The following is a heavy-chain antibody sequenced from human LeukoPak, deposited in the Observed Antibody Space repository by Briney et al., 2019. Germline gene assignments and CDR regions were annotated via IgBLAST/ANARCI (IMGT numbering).Heavy chain of an antibody. D-gene: IGHD4-17*01. V-gene: IGHV3-23*01. CDR1: GFTFSSYA. J-gene: IGHJ4*01. CDR3: STEPRSLLY. CDR2: ISGRGGSI. Sequence: PGGSLRLSCAASGFTFSSYAMSWVRQAPGKGLEWVSVISGRGGSIYYADSVRGRFTISRDNAKNSLYLQLNSLRPEDTALYYCSTEPRSLLYWGHGTLVTVSS.